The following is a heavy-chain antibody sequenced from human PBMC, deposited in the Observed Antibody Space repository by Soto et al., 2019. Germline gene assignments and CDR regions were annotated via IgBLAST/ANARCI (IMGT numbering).Heavy chain of an antibody. CDR3: ATSPDCSGGSCYWGSYYYYGMDA. J-gene: IGHJ6*02. D-gene: IGHD2-15*01. Sequence: ASVKVSCKASGYTFTGYYMHWVRQAPGQGLEWMGWINPNSGGTNYAQKFQGWVTMTRDTSISTAYMELSRLRSDDTAVYYWATSPDCSGGSCYWGSYYYYGMDAWGQGTTVTVSS. CDR2: INPNSGGT. CDR1: GYTFTGYY. V-gene: IGHV1-2*04.